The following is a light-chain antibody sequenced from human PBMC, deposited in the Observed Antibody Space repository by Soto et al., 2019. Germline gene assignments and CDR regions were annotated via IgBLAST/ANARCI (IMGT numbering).Light chain of an antibody. CDR3: CSHAGSYTLYV. CDR1: SSDVGGYNY. CDR2: DVS. J-gene: IGLJ1*01. V-gene: IGLV2-11*01. Sequence: QSALTQPRSVSGSPGQSVTISCTGTSSDVGGYNYVSWYQQHPGKTPKLMIYDVSKRPSGVPDRFSGSKSGNTASLTISGLQAEDEADYYCCSHAGSYTLYVFGTGTKLTAL.